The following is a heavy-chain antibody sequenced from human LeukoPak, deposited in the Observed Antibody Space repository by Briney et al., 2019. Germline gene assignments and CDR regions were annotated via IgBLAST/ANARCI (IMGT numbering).Heavy chain of an antibody. CDR3: ARDRVYCSSTSCFTNWFDP. D-gene: IGHD2-2*01. J-gene: IGHJ5*02. Sequence: PSETLSLTCTVSGGSIGYYYWSWIRQPAGKGLEWIGSIYYSGSTYYNPSLKSRVTISVDTSKNQFSLKLSSVTAADTAVYYCARDRVYCSSTSCFTNWFDPWGQGTLVTVSS. CDR1: GGSIGYYY. V-gene: IGHV4-4*07. CDR2: IYYSGST.